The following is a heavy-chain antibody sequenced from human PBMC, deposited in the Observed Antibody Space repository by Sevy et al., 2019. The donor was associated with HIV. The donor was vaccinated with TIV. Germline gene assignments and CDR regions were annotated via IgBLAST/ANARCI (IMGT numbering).Heavy chain of an antibody. CDR3: ARGPHHYYGSSAFFDY. CDR2: IISSGSSK. D-gene: IGHD3-22*01. Sequence: GGSLRLSCTASGFTFSSYEMNWVRQAPGKGLEWVSNIISSGSSKYYADSVKGRFTISRDNAKNSLFLQMNSLRAEDTAVYYCARGPHHYYGSSAFFDYWGQGTLVTVSS. J-gene: IGHJ4*02. CDR1: GFTFSSYE. V-gene: IGHV3-48*03.